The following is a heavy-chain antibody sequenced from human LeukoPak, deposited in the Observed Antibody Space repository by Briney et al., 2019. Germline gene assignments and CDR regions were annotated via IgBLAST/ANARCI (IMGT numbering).Heavy chain of an antibody. D-gene: IGHD5-24*01. V-gene: IGHV4-59*01. Sequence: SETLSLTCTVSGGSISSYYWSWIRQPPGKGLEWIGYIYYSGSTNYNPSLKSRVTISVDTSKNQFSLKLSSVAAADTAVYYCARMLQDAFDIWGQGTMVTVSS. CDR2: IYYSGST. J-gene: IGHJ3*02. CDR3: ARMLQDAFDI. CDR1: GGSISSYY.